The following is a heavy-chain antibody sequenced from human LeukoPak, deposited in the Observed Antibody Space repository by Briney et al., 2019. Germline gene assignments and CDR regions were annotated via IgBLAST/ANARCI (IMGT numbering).Heavy chain of an antibody. CDR2: ISYDGSNK. D-gene: IGHD2-2*01. CDR3: ARDTIVVVTFDI. J-gene: IGHJ3*02. CDR1: GFTFSSYA. Sequence: PGRSLRLSCAASGFTFSSYAMYWVRQAPGKGLEWVAVISYDGSNKYYADSVKGRFTISRDNSKNTLYLQMNSLRAEDTAVYYCARDTIVVVTFDIWGQGTMVTVSS. V-gene: IGHV3-30-3*01.